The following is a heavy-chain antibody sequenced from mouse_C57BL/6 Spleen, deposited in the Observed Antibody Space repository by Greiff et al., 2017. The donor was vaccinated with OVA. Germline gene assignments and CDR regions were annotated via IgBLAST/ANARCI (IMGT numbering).Heavy chain of an antibody. CDR1: GFSLTSYG. J-gene: IGHJ1*03. D-gene: IGHD1-1*01. CDR3: ARHGGYGSSHWYFDV. CDR2: IWSDGST. V-gene: IGHV2-6-1*01. Sequence: VMLVESGPGLVAPSQSLSITCTVSGFSLTSYGVHWVRQPPGKGLEWLVVIWSDGSTTYNSALKSRLSISKDNSKSQVFLKMNSLQTDDTAMYYCARHGGYGSSHWYFDVWGTGTTVTVSS.